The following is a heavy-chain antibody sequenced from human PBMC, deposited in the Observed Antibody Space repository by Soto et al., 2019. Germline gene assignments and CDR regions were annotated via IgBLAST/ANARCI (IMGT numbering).Heavy chain of an antibody. CDR3: ARIPTTRGYYYYGMDV. CDR1: GLALRTHWTV. CDR2: IDWKDDK. Sequence: PPQTLPLTRTCSGLALRTHWTVVSLVRQRPGKAGVWLALIDWKDDKYYSTSLKTRLTISKDTANNQVVLTMTNMDPVDTATYYCARIPTTRGYYYYGMDVWGPGTTVTVSS. V-gene: IGHV2-70*20. D-gene: IGHD4-4*01. J-gene: IGHJ6*02.